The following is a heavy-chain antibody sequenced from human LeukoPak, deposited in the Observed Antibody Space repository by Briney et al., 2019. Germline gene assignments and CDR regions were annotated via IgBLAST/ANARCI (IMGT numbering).Heavy chain of an antibody. CDR2: VYTSGST. CDR1: GGSISGYY. V-gene: IGHV4-4*07. J-gene: IGHJ3*02. D-gene: IGHD1-7*01. Sequence: PSETLSLTCSVSGGSISGYYWTWIRQPAGKGLEWIGRVYTSGSTHYNPSLKTRLTMSVDTSKNQFSLKLSSVTAADAAVYYCARLITGTTTAFDIWGQGTMVTVSS. CDR3: ARLITGTTTAFDI.